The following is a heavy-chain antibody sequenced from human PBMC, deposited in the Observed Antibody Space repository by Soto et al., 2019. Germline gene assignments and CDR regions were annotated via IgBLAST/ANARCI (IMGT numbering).Heavy chain of an antibody. Sequence: GGSLRLSCVASGFSFSSYWMHWVRQAPGKGLVWVSRINGDGTSIAYADSVKGRFTISRDNAKNTLHLEMNSLRAEDTAVYYCARDANRIQQYGMDVWGQGTTVTVSS. CDR3: ARDANRIQQYGMDV. CDR1: GFSFSSYW. V-gene: IGHV3-74*01. D-gene: IGHD1-1*01. J-gene: IGHJ6*02. CDR2: INGDGTSI.